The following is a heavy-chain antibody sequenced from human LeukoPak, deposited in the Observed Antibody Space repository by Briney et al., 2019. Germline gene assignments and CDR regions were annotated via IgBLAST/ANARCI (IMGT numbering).Heavy chain of an antibody. CDR3: ARDRVTGTPLFDY. V-gene: IGHV4-59*01. D-gene: IGHD6-19*01. J-gene: IGHJ4*02. CDR1: GGSISSYY. CDR2: IYYSGST. Sequence: SETLSLTCTVSGGSISSYYWSWIRQPPGKGLEWIGYIYYSGSTNYNPSLKSRVAISVDTSKNQFSLKLSSVTAADTAVYYCARDRVTGTPLFDYWGQGTLVTVSS.